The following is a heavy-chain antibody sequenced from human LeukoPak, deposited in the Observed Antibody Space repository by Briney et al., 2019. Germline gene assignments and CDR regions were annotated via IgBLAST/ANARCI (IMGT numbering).Heavy chain of an antibody. V-gene: IGHV3-21*01. CDR1: GFTFSSHS. D-gene: IGHD2-2*01. CDR3: ARDGAICDRSSSCYGWFDP. CDR2: VSRSATYI. Sequence: GGSLRLSCAASGFTFSSHSMNWVRQAPGKGLEWVSSVSRSATYIYYADSVKGRFTISRDNAKNSLYLQLNSLRAEDTAVYYCARDGAICDRSSSCYGWFDPWGQGTLVTVSS. J-gene: IGHJ5*02.